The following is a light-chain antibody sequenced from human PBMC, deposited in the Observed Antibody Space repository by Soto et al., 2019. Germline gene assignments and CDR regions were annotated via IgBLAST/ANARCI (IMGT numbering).Light chain of an antibody. V-gene: IGLV1-44*01. CDR3: ATWDDSLSVFV. CDR1: TSNIGSNG. Sequence: QSALTQPPSASGTPGQWVTISCSGSTSNIGSNGANWYQHLPGSAPKLLIYNTNQRPSGVPDRFSGSQSAASGSLATSGPQSDDEADYYCATWDDSLSVFVFGTGTKLTVL. J-gene: IGLJ1*01. CDR2: NTN.